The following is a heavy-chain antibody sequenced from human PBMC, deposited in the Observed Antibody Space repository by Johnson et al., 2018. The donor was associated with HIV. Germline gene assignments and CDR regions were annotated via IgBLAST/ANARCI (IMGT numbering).Heavy chain of an antibody. CDR2: ISWNSGNI. D-gene: IGHD1-26*01. CDR3: AREGGIVAAQGDAFDI. CDR1: GFTFHDYA. V-gene: IGHV3-9*01. J-gene: IGHJ3*02. Sequence: VQLVESGGGLAQPGGSLRLSCAASGFTFHDYAMHWVRQASGKGLEWVSGISWNSGNIDYVDSVKGRFTISRDNAKNSLYLQMNSLRAEDTALYYCAREGGIVAAQGDAFDIWGQGTMVTVSS.